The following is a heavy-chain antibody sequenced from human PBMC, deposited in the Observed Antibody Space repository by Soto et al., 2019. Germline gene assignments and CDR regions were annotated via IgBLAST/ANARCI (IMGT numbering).Heavy chain of an antibody. CDR3: VRDPSGGNEWARYADL. CDR2: IIPILGIA. Sequence: SVKVSCKASGGTFSSYTISWVRQAPGQGLEWMGRIIPILGIANYAQKFQGRVTITADKSTSTAYMELSSLRAEDTAVYYCVRDPSGGNEWARYADLWGRGILVTVS. V-gene: IGHV1-69*04. CDR1: GGTFSSYT. D-gene: IGHD1-1*01. J-gene: IGHJ2*01.